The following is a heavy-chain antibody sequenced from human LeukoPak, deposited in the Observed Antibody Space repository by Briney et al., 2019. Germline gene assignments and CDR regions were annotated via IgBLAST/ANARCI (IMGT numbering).Heavy chain of an antibody. CDR3: ARMALDGGDSIGFDS. D-gene: IGHD2-21*02. CDR1: GYTFTTYG. J-gene: IGHJ5*01. V-gene: IGHV1-18*01. Sequence: ASVKVSCKASGYTFTTYGISWVRQAPGQGLEWMGWVSGNNGNTNYAQKLQGRVTMTTDTSTNTAYMELRSLRSDDTAVYYCARMALDGGDSIGFDSWGQGTLVTVSS. CDR2: VSGNNGNT.